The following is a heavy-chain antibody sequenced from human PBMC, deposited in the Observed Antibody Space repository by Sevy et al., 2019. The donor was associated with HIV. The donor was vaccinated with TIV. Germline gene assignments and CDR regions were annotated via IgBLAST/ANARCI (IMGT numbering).Heavy chain of an antibody. D-gene: IGHD3-10*01. J-gene: IGHJ3*01. Sequence: ASVKVSCQASGFMFNRHHISRVRQAPGQGLEWMGKISVFNGNTDYAPKFHGRVTMTTDTSTFTAYMELRSLGSDDTAVYYCAKDGSAVKWFGEEGDGFDVWGQGTMVTVSS. V-gene: IGHV1-18*01. CDR2: ISVFNGNT. CDR1: GFMFNRHH. CDR3: AKDGSAVKWFGEEGDGFDV.